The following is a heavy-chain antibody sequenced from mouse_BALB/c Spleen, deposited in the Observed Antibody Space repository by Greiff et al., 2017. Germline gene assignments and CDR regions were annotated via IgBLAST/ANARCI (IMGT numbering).Heavy chain of an antibody. V-gene: IGHV5-6*01. CDR2: ISSGGSYT. Sequence: EVHLVESGGDLVKPGGSLKLSCAASGFTFSSYGMSWVRQTPDKGLEWVATISSGGSYTYYPDSVKGRFTISRDNAKNTLYLQMSSLKSEDTAMYYWARYGNYDFDYWGQGTTLTVSS. CDR1: GFTFSSYG. D-gene: IGHD2-1*01. J-gene: IGHJ2*01. CDR3: ARYGNYDFDY.